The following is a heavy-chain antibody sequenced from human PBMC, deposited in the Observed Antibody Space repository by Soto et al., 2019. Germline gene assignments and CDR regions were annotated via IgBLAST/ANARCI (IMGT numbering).Heavy chain of an antibody. CDR2: ISWNSGSI. V-gene: IGHV3-9*01. J-gene: IGHJ4*02. D-gene: IGHD6-13*01. Sequence: EVQLVESGGGLVQPGRSLRLSCAASGFTFDDYAMHWVRQAPGKGLEWVSGISWNSGSIGYADSVKCRFTISRDNAKNSLYLQMNSLRAEDTALYYCAKDKYAQQGSDYWGQGTLVTVSS. CDR3: AKDKYAQQGSDY. CDR1: GFTFDDYA.